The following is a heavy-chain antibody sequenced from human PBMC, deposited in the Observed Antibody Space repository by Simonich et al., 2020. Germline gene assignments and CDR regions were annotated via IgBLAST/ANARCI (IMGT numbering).Heavy chain of an antibody. D-gene: IGHD5-12*01. CDR2: IYYSGST. Sequence: QVQLQESGTGLVKPSETLSLTCTVSGGSISSYYWSWIRQPPGKGLEWIGYIYYSGSTNYNPSLKSRVTISVDTSKNQFSLKLSSVTAADTAVYYCARHDRWLQFYFDYWGQGTLVTVSS. J-gene: IGHJ4*02. CDR1: GGSISSYY. CDR3: ARHDRWLQFYFDY. V-gene: IGHV4-59*08.